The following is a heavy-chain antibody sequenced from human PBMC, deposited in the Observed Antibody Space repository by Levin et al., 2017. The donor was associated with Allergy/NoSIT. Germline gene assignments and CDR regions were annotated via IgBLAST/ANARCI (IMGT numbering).Heavy chain of an antibody. CDR3: ARRLDMEWFDP. D-gene: IGHD3-9*01. J-gene: IGHJ5*02. V-gene: IGHV5-51*01. Sequence: GESLKISCKGSGYSFSTYWIGWVRQMPGKGLEWMGIIYPGDSDTRYSPSFQGQVTISADKSISTAYLQWSSLKASDTAIYYCARRLDMEWFDPWGQGTLVSVST. CDR2: IYPGDSDT. CDR1: GYSFSTYW.